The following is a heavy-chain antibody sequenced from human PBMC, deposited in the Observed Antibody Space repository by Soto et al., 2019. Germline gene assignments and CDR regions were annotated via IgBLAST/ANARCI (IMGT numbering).Heavy chain of an antibody. Sequence: ASVKVSCKTSGYTFSSYGIVWVRQAPGQGLEWMGWISTYNVDTKYADKFQGRLTMSSDTSTTTAFMELRRLRSDDTAVYYCVRGGFAYGYLEDWGQGTRVIVS. D-gene: IGHD5-18*01. CDR1: GYTFSSYG. V-gene: IGHV1-18*01. J-gene: IGHJ4*02. CDR2: ISTYNVDT. CDR3: VRGGFAYGYLED.